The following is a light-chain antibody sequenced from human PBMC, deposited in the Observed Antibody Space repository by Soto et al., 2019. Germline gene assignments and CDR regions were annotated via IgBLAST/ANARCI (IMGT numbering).Light chain of an antibody. Sequence: DLQLTQSPSSLSASVGDRVTITCRASRGITSYLAWYQQKPGKAPKLLIYGASTLQSGVPSRFSGSGSGTEFALTISCLQPEDVATYYCQQLNSYPLTFGGGTKVEIK. V-gene: IGKV1-9*01. CDR1: RGITSY. CDR2: GAS. CDR3: QQLNSYPLT. J-gene: IGKJ4*01.